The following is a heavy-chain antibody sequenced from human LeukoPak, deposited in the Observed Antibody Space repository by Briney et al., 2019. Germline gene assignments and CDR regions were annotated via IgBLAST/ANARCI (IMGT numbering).Heavy chain of an antibody. CDR1: GYTFTSYD. D-gene: IGHD3-9*01. V-gene: IGHV1-3*01. CDR3: ARAPYDILTGYSLNWFDP. Sequence: ASVKVSCKASGYTFTSYDINWVRQATGQGLEWMGWINGGNGNTKYSQKFQGRVTITRDTSAYTGYMELRGLSSADTAVYFCARAPYDILTGYSLNWFDPWGQGTLVTVSS. CDR2: INGGNGNT. J-gene: IGHJ5*02.